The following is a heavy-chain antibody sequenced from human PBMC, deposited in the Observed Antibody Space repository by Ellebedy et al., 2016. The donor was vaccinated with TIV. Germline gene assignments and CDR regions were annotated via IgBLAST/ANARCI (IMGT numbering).Heavy chain of an antibody. CDR2: ISHSGST. Sequence: SETLSLTXTVSGGSISTYYWSWFRQPPGKGLEWIGEISHSGSTNYNPSLKSRVTLSLDTSKNHFSLKVTSLTAADTAVYYCARGQGWLQPDYWGQGTLVTVSS. CDR3: ARGQGWLQPDY. D-gene: IGHD5-24*01. CDR1: GGSISTYY. J-gene: IGHJ4*02. V-gene: IGHV4-34*01.